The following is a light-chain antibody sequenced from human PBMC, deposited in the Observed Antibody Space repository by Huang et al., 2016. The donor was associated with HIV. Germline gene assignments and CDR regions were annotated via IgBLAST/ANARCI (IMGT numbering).Light chain of an antibody. Sequence: AIQMTQSPSSLSASVGDRVTITCRASQGIKDDLAWYQQRPGRAPKLLISAASTLQSGDPSRFSGSESGTDFALIISGLQPEDFATYYCLQEFFEPYTVGQGTKLEMK. V-gene: IGKV1-6*01. CDR1: QGIKDD. J-gene: IGKJ2*01. CDR3: LQEFFEPYT. CDR2: AAS.